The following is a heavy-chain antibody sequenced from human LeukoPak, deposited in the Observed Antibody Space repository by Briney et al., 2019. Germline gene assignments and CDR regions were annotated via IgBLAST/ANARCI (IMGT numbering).Heavy chain of an antibody. CDR3: ARYYYDSSGYRNPYFDY. CDR1: GFTFSDYY. Sequence: GGSLRFSCAASGFTFSDYYMSWIRQAPGKGLEWVSYISSSGSTIYYADSVKGRFTISRDNAKNSLYLQMNSLRAEDTAVYYCARYYYDSSGYRNPYFDYWGQGTLVTVSS. J-gene: IGHJ4*02. D-gene: IGHD3-22*01. CDR2: ISSSGSTI. V-gene: IGHV3-11*01.